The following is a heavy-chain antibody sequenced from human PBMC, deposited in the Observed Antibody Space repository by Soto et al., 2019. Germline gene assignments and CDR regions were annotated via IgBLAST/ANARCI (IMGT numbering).Heavy chain of an antibody. Sequence: GGSLRLSCVASGFTFSSYAMSWVRQAPGKGLEWVSAISGSGGSTYYADSVKGRFTISRDNSKNTLYLQMNSLRAEDTAVYYCAKDVSVAGNHYYFDYWGQGTLVTVSS. CDR1: GFTFSSYA. CDR3: AKDVSVAGNHYYFDY. D-gene: IGHD6-19*01. J-gene: IGHJ4*02. CDR2: ISGSGGST. V-gene: IGHV3-23*01.